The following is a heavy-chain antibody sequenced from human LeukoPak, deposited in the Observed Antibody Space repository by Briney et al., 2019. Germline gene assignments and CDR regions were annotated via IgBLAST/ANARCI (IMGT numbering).Heavy chain of an antibody. CDR2: IRFDGSKT. D-gene: IGHD3-22*01. CDR3: AKAGDSGDNSGYYYVHFDY. CDR1: GFTFTSYG. V-gene: IGHV3-30*02. Sequence: PGGSLRLSCVASGFTFTSYGMHWVRQAPGKGPEWVAVIRFDGSKTYYADSVKGRFTISRDTSKNTLYLQMNSLRPEDTAVYYCAKAGDSGDNSGYYYVHFDYWGQGTLVTVSS. J-gene: IGHJ4*02.